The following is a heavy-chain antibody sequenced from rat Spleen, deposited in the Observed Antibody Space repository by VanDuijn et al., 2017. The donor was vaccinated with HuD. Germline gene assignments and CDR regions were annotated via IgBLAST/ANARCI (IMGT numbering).Heavy chain of an antibody. D-gene: IGHD3-1*01. J-gene: IGHJ2*01. CDR1: GFSLTSFH. CDR3: TRSLPLANVDY. CDR2: MQNGGIT. V-gene: IGHV2-27*01. Sequence: QVQLTESGPGLVHPSQTLSLTCTVSGFSLTSFHVHWVRQPPGKGLEWMGRMQNGGITEYNSTLKSRLSISSDTSTSQVFLKMYSLQTEDTAIYYCTRSLPLANVDYWGQGVMVTVSS.